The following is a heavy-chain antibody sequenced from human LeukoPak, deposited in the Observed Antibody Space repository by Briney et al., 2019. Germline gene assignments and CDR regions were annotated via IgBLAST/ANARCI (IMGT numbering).Heavy chain of an antibody. CDR3: TRLLLQSSPPNDY. CDR2: ISPDSNHI. J-gene: IGHJ4*02. CDR1: GFAFSRYS. Sequence: GGSLRLSCAASGFAFSRYSMNWVRQAPGKGLEWVSSISPDSNHIYYADSVRGRFTMSRDDAQNSLHLRMNSLRADGTAVYYCTRLLLQSSPPNDYWGQGTLVAVSS. D-gene: IGHD3-3*01. V-gene: IGHV3-21*01.